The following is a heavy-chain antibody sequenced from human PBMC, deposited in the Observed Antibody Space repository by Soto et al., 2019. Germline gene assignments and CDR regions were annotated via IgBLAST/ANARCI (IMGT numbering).Heavy chain of an antibody. Sequence: ASVKVSCKASGYTFTSYGISWVRQAPGQGLEWMGWISAYNGNTNYAQKLQGRVTMTTDTSTSTAYMELSSLRSEDTAVYYCAVPPGWLPNHRNFDYWGQGTLVTVSS. CDR3: AVPPGWLPNHRNFDY. D-gene: IGHD5-12*01. CDR1: GYTFTSYG. J-gene: IGHJ4*02. CDR2: ISAYNGNT. V-gene: IGHV1-18*01.